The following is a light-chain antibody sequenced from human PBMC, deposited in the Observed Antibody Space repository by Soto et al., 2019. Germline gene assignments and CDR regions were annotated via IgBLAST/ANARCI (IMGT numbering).Light chain of an antibody. CDR2: GAS. V-gene: IGKV3-20*01. Sequence: EIVLTQSPGTLSLSPGERATLSCRASQSVSSSCLAWYQQKPGQAPRLLISGASSRATGIPDRFSGSGSGADFTLSISRLEPEDFAVYYCQQYGSSPPRTFGQGTKVDIK. CDR3: QQYGSSPPRT. J-gene: IGKJ1*01. CDR1: QSVSSSC.